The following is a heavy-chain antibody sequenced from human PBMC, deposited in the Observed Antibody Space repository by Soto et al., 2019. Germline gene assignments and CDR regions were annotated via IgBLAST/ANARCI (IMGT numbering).Heavy chain of an antibody. V-gene: IGHV3-13*04. Sequence: PGGSLRLSCSASRFTFSSYDMHWVRQGTGKGLEWVSAIGTTGDTYYAGSVKGRFTISRENAKNSLYLQMNSLRAGDTAIYFCARAIGPTLFDYWGPGTLVTVSS. CDR2: IGTTGDT. D-gene: IGHD3-22*01. J-gene: IGHJ4*02. CDR1: RFTFSSYD. CDR3: ARAIGPTLFDY.